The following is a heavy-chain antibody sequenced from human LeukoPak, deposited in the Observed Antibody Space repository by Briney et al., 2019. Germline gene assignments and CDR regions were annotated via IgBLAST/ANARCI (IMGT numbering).Heavy chain of an antibody. J-gene: IGHJ4*02. D-gene: IGHD3-3*01. Sequence: PGGSLRLSCAASGNYWMHWVRQVPGKGLVWVSHINSDGSWTSYADSVKGRFTISRDNSKNTLYLQMDSLRAEDTAVYYCARDRAWNYFDYWGQGTLVTVSS. CDR2: INSDGSWT. CDR3: ARDRAWNYFDY. CDR1: GNYW. V-gene: IGHV3-74*01.